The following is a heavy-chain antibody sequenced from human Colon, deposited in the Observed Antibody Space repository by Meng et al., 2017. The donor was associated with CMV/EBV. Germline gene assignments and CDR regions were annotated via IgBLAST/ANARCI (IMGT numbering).Heavy chain of an antibody. CDR2: ISYDGSNK. CDR3: ARDLPGSAYYYYYGLDV. J-gene: IGHJ6*02. Sequence: GESLKISCAASGFTFSSYAMHWVRQAPGKGLEWVAVISYDGSNKYYADSVKGRFTISRDNANNSLYLQMNGLRAEDTAVYYCARDLPGSAYYYYYGLDVWGQGTTVTVSS. D-gene: IGHD6-6*01. CDR1: GFTFSSYA. V-gene: IGHV3-30-3*01.